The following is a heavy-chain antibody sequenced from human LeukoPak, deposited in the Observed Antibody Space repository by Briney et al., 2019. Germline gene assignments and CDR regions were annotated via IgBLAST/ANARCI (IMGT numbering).Heavy chain of an antibody. CDR2: ISYDGTNK. V-gene: IGHV3-30*18. Sequence: GTSLRLSCAASGFTFSSYGMNWVRQAPGKGLEWVAVISYDGTNKFYVDSLRGRFTISRDNSKNTLYLQMNSLRAEDTAVYYCAKDGYYGSGTYPDYWGRGTLVTVSS. CDR3: AKDGYYGSGTYPDY. J-gene: IGHJ4*02. CDR1: GFTFSSYG. D-gene: IGHD3-10*01.